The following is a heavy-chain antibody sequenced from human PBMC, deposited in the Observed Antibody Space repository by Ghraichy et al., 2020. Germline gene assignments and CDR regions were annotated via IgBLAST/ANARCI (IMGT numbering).Heavy chain of an antibody. D-gene: IGHD2-8*01. CDR3: ATPSMRSNYYGMDV. CDR2: FDPEDGET. CDR1: GYTLTELS. Sequence: ASVKVSCKVSGYTLTELSMHRVRQAPGKGLEWMGGFDPEDGETIYAQKFQGRVTMTEDTSTDTAYMELSSLRSEDTAVYYFATPSMRSNYYGMDVWGQGTTVTVSS. V-gene: IGHV1-24*01. J-gene: IGHJ6*02.